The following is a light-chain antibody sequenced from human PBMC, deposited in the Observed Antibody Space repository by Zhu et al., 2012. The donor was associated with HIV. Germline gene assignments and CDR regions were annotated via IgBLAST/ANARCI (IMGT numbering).Light chain of an antibody. V-gene: IGKV3-20*01. J-gene: IGKJ1*01. CDR3: QQFGSSPPT. CDR2: GAS. CDR1: QSVSSTY. Sequence: EIVLTQSPGTLSLSPGERATLSCRASQSVSSTYLAWYQQKPGQAPRLVIYGASSRAAGIPDRFSGSGSGTGFTLTISRLEPEDFAVYSCQQFGSSPPTFGQGTKVE.